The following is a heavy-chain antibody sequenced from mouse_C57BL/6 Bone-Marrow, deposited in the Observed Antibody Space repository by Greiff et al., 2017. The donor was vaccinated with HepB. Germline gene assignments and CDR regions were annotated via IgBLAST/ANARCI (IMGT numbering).Heavy chain of an antibody. CDR3: TTKGVTTVPRFAY. D-gene: IGHD1-1*01. Sequence: EVKLQESGAELVRPGASVKLSCTASGFNIKDDYMHWVKQRPEQGLEWIGWIDPENGDTEYASKFQGKATITADTSSNTAYLQLSSLTSEDTAVYYCTTKGVTTVPRFAYWGQGTLVTVSA. V-gene: IGHV14-4*01. CDR2: IDPENGDT. CDR1: GFNIKDDY. J-gene: IGHJ3*01.